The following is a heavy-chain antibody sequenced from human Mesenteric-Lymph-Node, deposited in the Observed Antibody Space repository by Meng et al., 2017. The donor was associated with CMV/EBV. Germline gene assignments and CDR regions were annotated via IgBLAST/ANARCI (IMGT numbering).Heavy chain of an antibody. D-gene: IGHD6-13*01. Sequence: GGSLRLSCADSQFTFSRHTMNWVRQAPGKGLEWVSVIYRRDFEYYADSVKGRFTISRDNSKNTLYLQMNSLRAEDTAVYYCAAGASYYFDYWGQGTLVTVSS. CDR1: QFTFSRHT. V-gene: IGHV3-53*01. J-gene: IGHJ4*02. CDR3: AAGASYYFDY. CDR2: IYRRDFE.